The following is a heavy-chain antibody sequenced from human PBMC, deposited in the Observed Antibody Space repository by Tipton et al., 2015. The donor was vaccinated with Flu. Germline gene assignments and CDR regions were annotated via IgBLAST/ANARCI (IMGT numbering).Heavy chain of an antibody. CDR1: GGSISSYY. CDR2: IYTSGST. V-gene: IGHV4-4*07. D-gene: IGHD6-19*01. CDR3: ARDHQWLRTSANWFDP. Sequence: TLYLTCTVSGGSISSYYWSWIRQPAGKGLEWIGRIYTSGSTNYNPSLKSRVTMSVDTSKNQFSLNLSSVTAADTAVYHCARDHQWLRTSANWFDPWGQGTLVTVSS. J-gene: IGHJ5*02.